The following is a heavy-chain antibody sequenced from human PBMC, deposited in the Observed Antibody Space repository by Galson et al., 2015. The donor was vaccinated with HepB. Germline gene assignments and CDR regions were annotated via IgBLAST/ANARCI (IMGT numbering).Heavy chain of an antibody. CDR3: ARGDVNNYGQTFDS. J-gene: IGHJ4*02. V-gene: IGHV3-30*04. D-gene: IGHD3-16*01. Sequence: SLRLSCAASGLTFSSYAMHWVRQAPGRGLEWVSVLSHDGSYKYYTDSVKGRFTISRDNSKNVLYLQMTNLRPEDTAVYYCARGDVNNYGQTFDSWGQGTLVTVSS. CDR1: GLTFSSYA. CDR2: LSHDGSYK.